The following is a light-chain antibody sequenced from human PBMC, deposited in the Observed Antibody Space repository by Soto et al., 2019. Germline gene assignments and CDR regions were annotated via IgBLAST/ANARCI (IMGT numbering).Light chain of an antibody. CDR3: QQYGSPPWP. CDR2: GAS. CDR1: QSVSSSY. Sequence: EIVVTKSPATLSVSPGERATLSCRASQSVSSSYLAWYQQKPGQAPRLLIYGASSRATGIPDRFSGSGSGTDFTLTISRLEPEDFAVYYCQQYGSPPWPFGQGTKVDIK. J-gene: IGKJ1*01. V-gene: IGKV3-20*01.